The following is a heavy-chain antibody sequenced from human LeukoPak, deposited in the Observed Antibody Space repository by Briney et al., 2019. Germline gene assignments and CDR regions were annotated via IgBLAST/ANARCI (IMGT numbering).Heavy chain of an antibody. CDR1: GGSFSGYY. D-gene: IGHD3-16*01. V-gene: IGHV4-34*01. CDR3: ARVVNRGDTNRVHP. J-gene: IGHJ5*02. CDR2: INHSGST. Sequence: SETLSLTCAVYGGSFSGYYWSWIRQPPGKGLEWIGEINHSGSTNYNPSLKSRVTISVDTSKNQFSLKLSSVTAADTAVYYCARVVNRGDTNRVHPLGQGTLVTVSS.